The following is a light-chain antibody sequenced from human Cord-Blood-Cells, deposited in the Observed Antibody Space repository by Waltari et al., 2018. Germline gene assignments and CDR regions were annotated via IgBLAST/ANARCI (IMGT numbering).Light chain of an antibody. CDR1: QLGDKY. Sequence: SYELTQPPPVSVSPGQTDRIPCSGDQLGDKYACWYQQKTGQSPVLVIYQDSKRPSGIPERFSGSNSGNTATLTISGTQAMDEADYYCQAWDSSSYVFGTGTKVTVL. V-gene: IGLV3-1*01. J-gene: IGLJ1*01. CDR3: QAWDSSSYV. CDR2: QDS.